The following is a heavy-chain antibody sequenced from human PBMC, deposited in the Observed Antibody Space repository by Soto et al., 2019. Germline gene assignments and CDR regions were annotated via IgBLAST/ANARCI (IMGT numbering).Heavy chain of an antibody. D-gene: IGHD1-26*01. J-gene: IGHJ6*02. CDR2: IIPIFGTA. CDR1: GGTFSSYA. CDR3: ARAIVGDPIHYYYGMDV. V-gene: IGHV1-69*13. Sequence: SVKVSCKAPGGTFSSYAISWVRQAPGQGLEWMGGIIPIFGTANYAQKFQGRVTITADESTSTAYMELSSLRSEDTAVYYCARAIVGDPIHYYYGMDVWGQGTTVTVSS.